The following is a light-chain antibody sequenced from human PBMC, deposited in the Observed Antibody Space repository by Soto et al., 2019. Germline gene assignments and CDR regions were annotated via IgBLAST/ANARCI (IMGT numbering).Light chain of an antibody. Sequence: QSVLTQPASVSGSPGQTITISCTGTSSDVGRYNTVSWYQHHPGKAPKLIIYEVTHRPAGISDRFSASKSGNTASLTISGPQAEDEADYYCNSLRVNHLYVFGSGTKVTV. CDR1: SSDVGRYNT. V-gene: IGLV2-14*01. J-gene: IGLJ1*01. CDR3: NSLRVNHLYV. CDR2: EVT.